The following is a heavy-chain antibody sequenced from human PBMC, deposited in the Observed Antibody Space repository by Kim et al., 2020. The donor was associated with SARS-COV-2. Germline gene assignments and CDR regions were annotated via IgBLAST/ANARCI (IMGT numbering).Heavy chain of an antibody. D-gene: IGHD5-18*01. CDR3: ARDRSKVDTAMGDYYYYGMDV. J-gene: IGHJ6*02. CDR2: ISSSSSYI. V-gene: IGHV3-21*01. CDR1: GFTFSSYS. Sequence: GGSLRLSCAASGFTFSSYSMNWVRQAPGKGLEWVSSISSSSSYIYYADSVKGRFTISRDNAKNSLYLQMNSLRAEDTAVYYCARDRSKVDTAMGDYYYYGMDVWGQGTTVTVSS.